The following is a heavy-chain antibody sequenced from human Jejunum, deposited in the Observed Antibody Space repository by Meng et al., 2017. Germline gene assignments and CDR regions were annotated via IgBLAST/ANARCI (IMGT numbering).Heavy chain of an antibody. V-gene: IGHV4-30-2*05. J-gene: IGHJ2*01. CDR2: SYHTGSS. Sequence: QLQLQESGSGLVQPSQTLSLTCAVSGGSISSGAYSWSWIRQPPGKGLEWIGHSYHTGSSNYNPSLRSRVSISVDTSKNQFSLKLTSVTATDTAIYYCARRGAFDLWGRGTLVTVSS. CDR3: ARRGAFDL. CDR1: GGSISSGAYS.